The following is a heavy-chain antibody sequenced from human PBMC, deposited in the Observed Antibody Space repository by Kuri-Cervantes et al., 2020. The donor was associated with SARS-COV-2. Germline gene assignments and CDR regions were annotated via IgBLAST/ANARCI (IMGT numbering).Heavy chain of an antibody. D-gene: IGHD6-13*01. CDR2: ISSSSSYI. CDR1: GFTFSSYS. CDR3: ARDGGLAAAGKFDY. V-gene: IGHV3-21*01. J-gene: IGHJ4*02. Sequence: GESLKISCAASGFTFSSYSMNWVRQAPGKGPEWVSSISSSSSYIYYADSVKGRFTISRDNAKNSLYLQMNSLRAEDTAVYYCARDGGLAAAGKFDYWGQGTLVTVSS.